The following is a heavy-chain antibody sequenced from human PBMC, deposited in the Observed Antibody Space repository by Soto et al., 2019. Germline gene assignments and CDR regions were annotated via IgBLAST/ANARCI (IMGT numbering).Heavy chain of an antibody. Sequence: QVQLVESGGGVVQPGRSLRLSCAAFGFTFDDYSMHWVRQAPGKGLEWVALISYEGSNKYYADSVKGRFTISRDNAKNTQFLEVNSLRTEDTAVYYCARPHIQPAWNDGFDIWGQGTMVTVSS. J-gene: IGHJ3*02. CDR1: GFTFDDYS. V-gene: IGHV3-30-3*01. CDR2: ISYEGSNK. D-gene: IGHD1-1*01. CDR3: ARPHIQPAWNDGFDI.